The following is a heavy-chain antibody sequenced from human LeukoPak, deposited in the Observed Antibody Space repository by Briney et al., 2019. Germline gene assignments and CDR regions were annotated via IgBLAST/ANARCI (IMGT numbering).Heavy chain of an antibody. CDR1: GYTFITYH. V-gene: IGHV1-8*03. J-gene: IGHJ5*02. D-gene: IGHD3-22*01. Sequence: ASVKVSCKTSGYTFITYHINWVRQAAGRGLQWMGWMNPNTGNTGYAHKFQGRLTITRDTSISTAHMELSSLTSEDTAVYYCARGLYESSGYFYGVGNWFDPWGQGTLVTVSS. CDR2: MNPNTGNT. CDR3: ARGLYESSGYFYGVGNWFDP.